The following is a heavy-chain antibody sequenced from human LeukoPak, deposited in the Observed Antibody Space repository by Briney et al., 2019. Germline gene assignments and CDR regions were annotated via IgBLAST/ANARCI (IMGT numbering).Heavy chain of an antibody. CDR2: ISSSSSTI. CDR1: GFTFSDHH. V-gene: IGHV3-11*04. J-gene: IGHJ4*02. Sequence: GGSLRLSCAASGFTFSDHHMSWIRQAPGKGLEWVSYISSSSSTIYYADSVKGRFTISRDNAKNSLYLQMNSLRAEDTAVYYCARGWELLWDYWGQGTLVTVSS. CDR3: ARGWELLWDY. D-gene: IGHD1-26*01.